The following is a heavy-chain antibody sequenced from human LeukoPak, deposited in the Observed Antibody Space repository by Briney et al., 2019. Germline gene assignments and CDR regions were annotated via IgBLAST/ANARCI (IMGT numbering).Heavy chain of an antibody. Sequence: PSETLSLTCTVSGGSISSYHWSWVRQPPGKGLEWIGYIYHSGSTYYNPSLKSRVTISVDRSKNQFSLKLSSVTAADTAVYYCARGDRIAAAGTFDYWGQGTLVTVSS. J-gene: IGHJ4*02. CDR3: ARGDRIAAAGTFDY. CDR2: IYHSGST. CDR1: GGSISSYH. V-gene: IGHV4-59*12. D-gene: IGHD6-13*01.